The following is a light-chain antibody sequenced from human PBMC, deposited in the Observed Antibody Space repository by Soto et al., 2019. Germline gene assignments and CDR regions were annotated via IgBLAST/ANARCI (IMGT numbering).Light chain of an antibody. Sequence: QSVLTQPHSASGTPGQRVTISCSGSSSNIGSNSVHWFQQVPGTAPKPLIYSSNQRPSGVPERFSGSKSGTSASLAISGLQSEDEADYYCAAWDDSLNGHIFGTGTKATV. CDR2: SSN. CDR3: AAWDDSLNGHI. J-gene: IGLJ1*01. V-gene: IGLV1-44*01. CDR1: SSNIGSNS.